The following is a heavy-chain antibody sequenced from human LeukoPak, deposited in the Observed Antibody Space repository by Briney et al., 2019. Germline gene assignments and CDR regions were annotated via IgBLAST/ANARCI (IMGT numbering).Heavy chain of an antibody. J-gene: IGHJ4*02. Sequence: SETLSLTCTVSGGSISSSSYYWGWLRQPPGTGLEWIGSIYYSGSTYYNPSLKSRVTISVDTSKNQFSLKLSSVTAADTAVYYCARRGGAPYPFDYWGQGTLVTVSS. V-gene: IGHV4-39*01. CDR3: ARRGGAPYPFDY. D-gene: IGHD3-16*01. CDR1: GGSISSSSYY. CDR2: IYYSGST.